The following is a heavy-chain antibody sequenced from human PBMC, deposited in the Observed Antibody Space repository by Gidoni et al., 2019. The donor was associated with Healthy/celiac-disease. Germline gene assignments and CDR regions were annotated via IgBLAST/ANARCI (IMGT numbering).Heavy chain of an antibody. D-gene: IGHD6-13*01. J-gene: IGHJ6*03. CDR3: AKDGAAARWDYYYYYYMDV. V-gene: IGHV3-30*18. Sequence: VQLVESGGGVVQPGRSLRLPCAAAGVPFVSYGVHWVRQAPGKGLEWVAVISYDGSNKYYADSVKGRFTISRDNSKNTLYLQMNSLRAEDTAVYYCAKDGAAARWDYYYYYYMDVWGKGTTVTVSS. CDR1: GVPFVSYG. CDR2: ISYDGSNK.